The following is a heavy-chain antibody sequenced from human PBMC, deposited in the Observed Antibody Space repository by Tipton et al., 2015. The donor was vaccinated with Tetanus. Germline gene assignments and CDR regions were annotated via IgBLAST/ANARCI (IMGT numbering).Heavy chain of an antibody. D-gene: IGHD1-1*01. Sequence: GSLRLSCVVSGFSFSNYRMNWVRQAPGKGLEWTSSISSTSSYKDYADSVKGRFTISRDNAKNSQYLQMNSLRAEDTAVYYCASGSTLDYWGQGTLVTVSS. V-gene: IGHV3-21*01. CDR2: ISSTSSYK. J-gene: IGHJ4*02. CDR3: ASGSTLDY. CDR1: GFSFSNYR.